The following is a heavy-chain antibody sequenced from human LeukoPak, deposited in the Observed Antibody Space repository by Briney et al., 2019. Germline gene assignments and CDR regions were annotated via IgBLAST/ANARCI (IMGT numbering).Heavy chain of an antibody. J-gene: IGHJ5*02. D-gene: IGHD3-9*01. CDR1: GYTLTELS. CDR2: FDPEDGET. V-gene: IGHV1-24*01. Sequence: ASVTVSCKFSGYTLTELSMHWVRQAPGKGLEWMGGFDPEDGETIYAQKFQGRVTMTEDTSTDTAYMELSSLRSEDTALYYCATALRYYDILTGRPNWFDPWGQGTLVTVSS. CDR3: ATALRYYDILTGRPNWFDP.